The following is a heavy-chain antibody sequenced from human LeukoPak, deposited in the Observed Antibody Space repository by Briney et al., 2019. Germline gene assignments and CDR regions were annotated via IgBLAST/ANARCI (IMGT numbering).Heavy chain of an antibody. CDR1: GFTFSSYS. V-gene: IGHV3-21*01. CDR3: ARGLYCSSTSCPLGY. Sequence: GSLRLSCAASGFTFSSYSMNWVRQAPGKGLEWVSSISSSSSYIYDADSVKGRFTTSRDNAKNSLYLQMNSLRAEDTAVYYCARGLYCSSTSCPLGYWGQGTLVTVSS. CDR2: ISSSSSYI. J-gene: IGHJ4*02. D-gene: IGHD2-2*01.